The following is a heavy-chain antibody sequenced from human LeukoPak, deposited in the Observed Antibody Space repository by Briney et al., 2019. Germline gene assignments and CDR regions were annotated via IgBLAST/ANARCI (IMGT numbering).Heavy chain of an antibody. V-gene: IGHV5-51*01. CDR1: GYTFISYW. D-gene: IGHD2/OR15-2a*01. Sequence: GESLKIPGQASGYTFISYWTAWVRQFPGKGLEWMGIIYPDDSETRYSPSFQGQVTISADKSINTAYLQWSSLEASDTAMYYCARQSSRREYYYYYYYGLDVWGQGTTVTVSS. CDR3: ARQSSRREYYYYYYYGLDV. CDR2: IYPDDSET. J-gene: IGHJ6*02.